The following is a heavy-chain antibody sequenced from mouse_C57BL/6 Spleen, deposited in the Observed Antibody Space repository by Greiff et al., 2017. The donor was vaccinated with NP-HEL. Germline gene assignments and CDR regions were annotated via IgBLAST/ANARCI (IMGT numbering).Heavy chain of an antibody. V-gene: IGHV14-1*01. J-gene: IGHJ4*01. CDR3: TTRGSSGYVDAMDY. Sequence: VQLQQSGAELVRPGASVKLSCTASGFNIKDYYMHWVKQRPEQGLEWIGRIDPEDGDTEYAPKFQGKATMTADTSSNTAYLQLSSLTSEDTAVYYCTTRGSSGYVDAMDYWGQGTSVTVSS. CDR1: GFNIKDYY. CDR2: IDPEDGDT. D-gene: IGHD3-2*02.